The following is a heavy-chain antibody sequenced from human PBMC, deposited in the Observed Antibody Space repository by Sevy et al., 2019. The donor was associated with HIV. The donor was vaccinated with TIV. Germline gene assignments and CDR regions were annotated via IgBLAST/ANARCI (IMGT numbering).Heavy chain of an antibody. CDR3: TTGHQELGM. J-gene: IGHJ4*02. D-gene: IGHD6-13*01. CDR1: GFPFSSHW. Sequence: GGSLRLSCAASGFPFSSHWMTWVRQAPGKGLDWVASIKQDGSEMYYVDSVKSRFTISRDNAKNSVYLQMNSLRVEDTAMYYCTTGHQELGMRGQGTLVTVSS. CDR2: IKQDGSEM. V-gene: IGHV3-7*01.